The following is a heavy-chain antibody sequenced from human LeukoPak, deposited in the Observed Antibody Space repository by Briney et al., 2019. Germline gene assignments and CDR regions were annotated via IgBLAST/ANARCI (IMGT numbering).Heavy chain of an antibody. J-gene: IGHJ4*02. Sequence: GGSLRLSCAASGFTLSSDAMSWVRQAPRKGLEWVSDIYCSGSSKYYADPVKGRFTISTDNSTNTLYLQMNSLRADDTALYYCAKVFRNGSGSYGSFENWGQGTLVTVSS. CDR3: AKVFRNGSGSYGSFEN. CDR1: GFTLSSDA. V-gene: IGHV3-23*05. CDR2: IYCSGSSK. D-gene: IGHD3-10*01.